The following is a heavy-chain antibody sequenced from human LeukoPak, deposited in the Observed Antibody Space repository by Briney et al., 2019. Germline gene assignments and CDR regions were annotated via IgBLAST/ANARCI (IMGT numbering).Heavy chain of an antibody. Sequence: GGSLRLSCAASRFTFSSYAMHWVRQAPGKGLEWVAVISYDGSNKYYADSVKGRFTISRDNSKNTLYLQMNSLRAEDTAVYYCARGSSSWYGDAFDIWGQGTMVTVSS. CDR3: ARGSSSWYGDAFDI. V-gene: IGHV3-30*01. D-gene: IGHD6-13*01. CDR1: RFTFSSYA. CDR2: ISYDGSNK. J-gene: IGHJ3*02.